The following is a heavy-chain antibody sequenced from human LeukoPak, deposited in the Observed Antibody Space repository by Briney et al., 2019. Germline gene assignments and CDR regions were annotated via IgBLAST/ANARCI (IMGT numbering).Heavy chain of an antibody. CDR1: AFTFRNYG. CDR2: ISYDGSNK. J-gene: IGHJ4*02. Sequence: GRSLRLSCRASAFTFRNYGIHWDRQAPGKGLEWVAVISYDGSNKYYADSVKGRFTISRDNSKNTLYLQMNSLRAEDTAVYYCAKANEVLRYFDWYNEGVYFDYAPQGTLVTVSS. D-gene: IGHD3-9*01. CDR3: AKANEVLRYFDWYNEGVYFDY. V-gene: IGHV3-30*18.